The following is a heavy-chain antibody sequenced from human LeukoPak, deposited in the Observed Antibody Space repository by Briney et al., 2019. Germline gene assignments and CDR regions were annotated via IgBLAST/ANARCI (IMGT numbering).Heavy chain of an antibody. J-gene: IGHJ4*02. CDR1: GFTFNTYW. CDR2: IKPDGSEK. D-gene: IGHD5-18*01. V-gene: IGHV3-7*03. Sequence: GGSLRLSCAASGFTFNTYWMSWVRQAPGKGLEWVANIKPDGSEKNYVDSVKGRFTISRDNSKNTLYLQMNSLRAEDTAVYYCAIMTVDTAMVFDYWGQGTLVTVSS. CDR3: AIMTVDTAMVFDY.